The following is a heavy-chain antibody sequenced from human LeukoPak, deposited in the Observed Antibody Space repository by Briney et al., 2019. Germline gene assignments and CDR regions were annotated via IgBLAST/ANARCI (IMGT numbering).Heavy chain of an antibody. Sequence: SETLSLTCTVSGGSISSNSCYWGWIRQPPGKGLEWIGSIYYSGSTYYNPSLKSRVTISADTSKNQFSLKLSSVTAADTAVYYCARSLWFRGRTEFDPWGQGTLVTVST. CDR2: IYYSGST. CDR3: ARSLWFRGRTEFDP. J-gene: IGHJ5*02. D-gene: IGHD3-10*01. V-gene: IGHV4-39*01. CDR1: GGSISSNSCY.